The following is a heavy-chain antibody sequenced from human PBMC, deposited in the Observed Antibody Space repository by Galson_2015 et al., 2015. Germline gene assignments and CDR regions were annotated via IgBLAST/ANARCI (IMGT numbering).Heavy chain of an antibody. CDR3: ARVASGDYGDYASWFDP. Sequence: SVKVSCKASGYTFTSYYMHWVRQAPGQGLEWMGIINPSGGSTSYAQKFQGRVTMTRDTSTSTVYMELSSLRSEDTAVYYCARVASGDYGDYASWFDPWGQGTLVTVSS. J-gene: IGHJ5*02. CDR2: INPSGGST. CDR1: GYTFTSYY. D-gene: IGHD4-17*01. V-gene: IGHV1-46*01.